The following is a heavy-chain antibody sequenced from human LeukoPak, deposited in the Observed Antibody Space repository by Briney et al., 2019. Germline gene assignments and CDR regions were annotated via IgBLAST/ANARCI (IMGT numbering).Heavy chain of an antibody. CDR2: ISSSGDST. J-gene: IGHJ3*01. Sequence: GGSLRLSCAGSGLTFSSYAMSWVRQAPGKGREWVSGISSSGDSTSYADSVKGRFTISRDNSKNTLYLQMNSLRAEDTAVYYCAKDQGSSSGWYSRDGFALWGRGTMVTVSS. CDR3: AKDQGSSSGWYSRDGFAL. D-gene: IGHD6-19*01. CDR1: GLTFSSYA. V-gene: IGHV3-23*01.